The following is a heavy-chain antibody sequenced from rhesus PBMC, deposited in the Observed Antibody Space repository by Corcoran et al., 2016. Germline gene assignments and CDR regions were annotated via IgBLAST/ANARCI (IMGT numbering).Heavy chain of an antibody. CDR1: GFTFSGYD. J-gene: IGHJ1*01. Sequence: EVQLVESGGGLVQSGGSLRLSCAASGFTFSGYDMNWVRQAPGKGLEWISYISNTGKTRYYADSVKGRFTISRDNAKNSLFLQMSSLRAEDTAVYYCTRETSGFEFWGQGALVTVSS. D-gene: IGHD2-21*01. V-gene: IGHV3-136*01. CDR2: ISNTGKTR. CDR3: TRETSGFEF.